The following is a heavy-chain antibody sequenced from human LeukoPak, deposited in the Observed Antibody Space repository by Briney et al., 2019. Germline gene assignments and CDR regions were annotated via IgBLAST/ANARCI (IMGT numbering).Heavy chain of an antibody. CDR1: GGSFSGYY. D-gene: IGHD4-17*01. Sequence: SSETLSLTCAIYGGSFSGYYWSWIRQPPGKGLEWIGEINHSGSTNYNPSLKSRVTISVDTSKNQFSLKLRSVTAADTAVYYCAREGYYGDYIDALDIWGQGTMVTVSS. CDR3: AREGYYGDYIDALDI. V-gene: IGHV4-34*01. J-gene: IGHJ3*02. CDR2: INHSGST.